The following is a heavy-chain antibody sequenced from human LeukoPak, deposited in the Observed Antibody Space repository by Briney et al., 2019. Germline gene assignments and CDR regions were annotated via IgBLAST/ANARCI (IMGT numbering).Heavy chain of an antibody. Sequence: PGGSLRLSCTASGFTFGDYAMSWFRQAPGKGLEWVGFIRSKAYGGTTEYAASVKGRFTISRDDSKSIAYLQMNSLKTEDTAVYYCTRGGSIAVAGRPFDYWGQGTLVTVSS. CDR1: GFTFGDYA. CDR3: TRGGSIAVAGRPFDY. CDR2: IRSKAYGGTT. D-gene: IGHD6-19*01. V-gene: IGHV3-49*03. J-gene: IGHJ4*02.